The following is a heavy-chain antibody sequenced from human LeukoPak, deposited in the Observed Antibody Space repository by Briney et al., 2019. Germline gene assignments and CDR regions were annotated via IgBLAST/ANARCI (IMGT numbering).Heavy chain of an antibody. D-gene: IGHD2/OR15-2a*01. J-gene: IGHJ4*02. CDR1: GFSFNDCT. CDR3: AKRVINNPFDN. CDR2: ISNDGTT. V-gene: IGHV3-23*01. Sequence: PGGSLRLSCAASGFSFNDCTMNWVRQAPGKGLEWVAVISNDGTTYYIDSVKGRFTISRDNSKNTLYLQMNGLRAEDTAVYFCAKRVINNPFDNWDRGTLVTVSS.